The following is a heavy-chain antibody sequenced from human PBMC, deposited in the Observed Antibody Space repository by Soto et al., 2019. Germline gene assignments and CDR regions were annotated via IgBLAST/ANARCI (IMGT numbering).Heavy chain of an antibody. D-gene: IGHD1-7*01. V-gene: IGHV4-59*08. J-gene: IGHJ6*02. CDR2: IHYTGSS. CDR1: GGAISSYY. Sequence: SETLSLTCTVSGGAISSYYWNWIRQPPGKGLEWIGYIHYTGSSSYNPSLKSRITVSVDTSKNHFSLKLSSVTAADTAVYYCARELNHYYGFDVWGQGTTVTVSS. CDR3: ARELNHYYGFDV.